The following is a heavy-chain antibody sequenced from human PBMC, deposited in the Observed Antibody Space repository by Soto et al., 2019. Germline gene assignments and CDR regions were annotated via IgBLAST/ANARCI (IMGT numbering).Heavy chain of an antibody. CDR3: ARCTKSGYSYGYNPYYYYGMDV. D-gene: IGHD5-18*01. CDR1: GFTFSSYG. CDR2: IWYDGSNK. V-gene: IGHV3-33*01. Sequence: QVQLVESGGGVVQPGRSLRLSCAASGFTFSSYGMHWVRQAPGKGLEWVAVIWYDGSNKYYADSVKGRFTISRDNSKNTLYLQMNSLRAEDTAVYYCARCTKSGYSYGYNPYYYYGMDVWGQGTTVTVSS. J-gene: IGHJ6*02.